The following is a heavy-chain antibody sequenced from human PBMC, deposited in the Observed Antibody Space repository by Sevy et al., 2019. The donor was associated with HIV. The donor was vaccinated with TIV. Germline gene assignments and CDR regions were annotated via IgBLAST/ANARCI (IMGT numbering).Heavy chain of an antibody. CDR1: GYTFTNYY. Sequence: ASVKVSCKASGYTFTNYYMHWVRQAPGQGLEWMGIINPGDVSTVYAQKFQGRVTMTRDTSTSTVYMELSSLRSDDTAVYYCGRTSPRGGFDYWGQRALVTVSS. CDR2: INPGDVST. V-gene: IGHV1-46*03. CDR3: GRTSPRGGFDY. J-gene: IGHJ4*02. D-gene: IGHD3-16*01.